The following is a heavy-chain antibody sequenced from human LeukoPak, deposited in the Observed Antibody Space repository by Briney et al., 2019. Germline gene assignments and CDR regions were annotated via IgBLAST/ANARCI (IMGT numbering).Heavy chain of an antibody. Sequence: SETLSLTCTVSGGSISSYYWSWIRQPPGKGLEWIGYIYYGGSTNYNPSLKSRVTISVDTSKNQFSLKLSSVTAADTAVYYCASSEYSSSSPPFDYWGQGTLVTVSS. CDR2: IYYGGST. D-gene: IGHD6-6*01. CDR3: ASSEYSSSSPPFDY. J-gene: IGHJ4*02. V-gene: IGHV4-59*08. CDR1: GGSISSYY.